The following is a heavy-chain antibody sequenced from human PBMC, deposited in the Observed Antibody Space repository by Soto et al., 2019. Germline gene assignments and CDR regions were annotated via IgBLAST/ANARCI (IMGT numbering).Heavy chain of an antibody. V-gene: IGHV3-30*18. J-gene: IGHJ6*02. Sequence: GGSLRLSCAASGFTFSSYGMHWVRQAPGKGLEWVAVISYDGSNKYYADSVKGRFTISRDNSKNTLYLQMNSLRAEDTAVYYCAKDFPQGKVVPAAEDYYYYGMDVWGQGTTVTVSS. CDR3: AKDFPQGKVVPAAEDYYYYGMDV. D-gene: IGHD2-2*01. CDR2: ISYDGSNK. CDR1: GFTFSSYG.